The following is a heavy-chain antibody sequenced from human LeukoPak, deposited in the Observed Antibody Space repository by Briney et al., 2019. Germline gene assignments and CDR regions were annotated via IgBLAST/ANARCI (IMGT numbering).Heavy chain of an antibody. CDR2: ISYDGSNK. V-gene: IGHV3-30*19. Sequence: GESLKISCKGSGYSFTSYWIGWVRQAPGKGLEWVAVISYDGSNKYYADSVKGRFTISRDNSKNTLYLQMNSLRAEDTAVYYCARDVGGNSDAFDIWGQGTMVTVSS. CDR1: GYSFTSYW. J-gene: IGHJ3*02. D-gene: IGHD4-23*01. CDR3: ARDVGGNSDAFDI.